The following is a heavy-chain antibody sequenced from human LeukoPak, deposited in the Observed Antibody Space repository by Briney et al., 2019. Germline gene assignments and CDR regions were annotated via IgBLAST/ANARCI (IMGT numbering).Heavy chain of an antibody. CDR3: AKSRWFGAKIEY. V-gene: IGHV3-30*02. CDR1: GFTFSTYG. J-gene: IGHJ4*02. CDR2: IRYDGSTE. Sequence: GGSLRLSCAASGFTFSTYGMHWVRQAPGKGLEWVASIRYDGSTEFYADSVKGRFTISRDNSKNTLNLQMNSLRAEDTAVYYCAKSRWFGAKIEYWGQGTLVTVSS. D-gene: IGHD3-10*01.